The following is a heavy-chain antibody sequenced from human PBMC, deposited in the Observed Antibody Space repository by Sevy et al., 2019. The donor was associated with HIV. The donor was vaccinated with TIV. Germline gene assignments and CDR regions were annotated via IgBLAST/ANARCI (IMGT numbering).Heavy chain of an antibody. CDR2: VYSGGRT. J-gene: IGHJ6*02. D-gene: IGHD3-3*01. CDR1: GFSVSTNY. CDR3: ATCSSGDSYYDGMDV. Sequence: GGSLRLSCAASGFSVSTNYMTWVRQAPGKGLEWVSVVYSGGRTEYADSVKGRFTIFRDISKNALFLELSSQTAEDTAVYYCATCSSGDSYYDGMDVWGQGTTVTVSS. V-gene: IGHV3-53*01.